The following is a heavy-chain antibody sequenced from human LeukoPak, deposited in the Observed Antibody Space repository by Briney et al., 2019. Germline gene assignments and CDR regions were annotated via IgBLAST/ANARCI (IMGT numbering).Heavy chain of an antibody. CDR3: AKGRYSGSYLYYCDY. Sequence: SLRLSCAASGFTFDDYAMHWVRQAPGKGLEWVSGISWNSGSISYADSVKGRFTISRDNAKNSLYLQMNSLRAEDMALYYCAKGRYSGSYLYYCDYWGQGTLVTVSS. CDR1: GFTFDDYA. V-gene: IGHV3-9*03. J-gene: IGHJ4*02. D-gene: IGHD1-26*01. CDR2: ISWNSGSI.